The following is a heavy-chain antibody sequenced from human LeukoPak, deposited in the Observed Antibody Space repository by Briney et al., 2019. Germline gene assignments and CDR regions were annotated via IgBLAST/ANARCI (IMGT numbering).Heavy chain of an antibody. J-gene: IGHJ4*02. V-gene: IGHV4-34*01. CDR2: INHSGST. Sequence: SETLSLTCAVYGGSFSGYYWSWIRQPPGKGLEWIGEINHSGSTNYNPSLKSRVTISVDTSKNQFSLKLSSVTAADTAVYYCASSRRPALDYGAREPWSPSPQ. CDR1: GGSFSGYY. D-gene: IGHD1-1*01. CDR3: ASSRRPALDY.